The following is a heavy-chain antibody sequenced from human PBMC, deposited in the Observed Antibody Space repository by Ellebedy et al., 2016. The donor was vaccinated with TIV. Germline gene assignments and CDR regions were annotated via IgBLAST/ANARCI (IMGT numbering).Heavy chain of an antibody. CDR1: GGSFSGYY. J-gene: IGHJ3*01. CDR2: INHSGST. CDR3: ARGRIMGTPSSG. D-gene: IGHD4-23*01. V-gene: IGHV4-34*01. Sequence: MPSETLSLTCAVYGGSFSGYYWRWIRQPPGQGLEWIWAINHSGSTNYNPSIKSRVTISVDTSKNQFSLKLSSVNAADTAVYSCARGRIMGTPSSGWGQGTMVTVSS.